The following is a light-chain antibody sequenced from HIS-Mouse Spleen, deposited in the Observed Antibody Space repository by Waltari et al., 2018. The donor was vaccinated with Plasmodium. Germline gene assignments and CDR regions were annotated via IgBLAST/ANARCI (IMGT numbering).Light chain of an antibody. CDR3: QQCNSTPPT. J-gene: IGKJ5*01. CDR1: QGISNY. Sequence: IQITQVPTFLSASVGDKVTLTCRASQGISNYLNWDQQKPGKAPKLLIYAASSLQSGVPSRFSGSGSGTDFTLTISSLQPEDFATYYCQQCNSTPPTFGRGTRLEIK. V-gene: IGKV1-39*01. CDR2: AAS.